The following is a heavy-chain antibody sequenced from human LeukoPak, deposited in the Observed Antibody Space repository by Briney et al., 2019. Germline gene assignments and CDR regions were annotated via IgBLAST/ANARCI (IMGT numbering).Heavy chain of an antibody. CDR3: ASTYYYGSGSYYWGLDY. CDR2: IYYSGST. Sequence: SETLSLTCTVSGGSSSRCYWSWIRQPPGKGLEWIGYIYYSGSTNYNPSLESRVTISVDTSKNQFSLKLSSVTAADTAVYYCASTYYYGSGSYYWGLDYWGQGTLVTVPS. J-gene: IGHJ4*02. D-gene: IGHD3-10*01. V-gene: IGHV4-59*08. CDR1: GGSSSRCY.